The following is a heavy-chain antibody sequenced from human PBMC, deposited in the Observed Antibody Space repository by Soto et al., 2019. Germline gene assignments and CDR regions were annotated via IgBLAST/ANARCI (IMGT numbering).Heavy chain of an antibody. Sequence: PGGSLRLSCAASGFTFGDSYMSWIRQAPGKGLEWVSYITNSGNNMYYADPVKGRFTISRDNAKNSLYLQMNSLRAEDTAVYYCAREEYCSSTSCVNWFDPWGQGTLVTVSS. D-gene: IGHD2-2*01. V-gene: IGHV3-11*01. CDR2: ITNSGNNM. J-gene: IGHJ5*02. CDR1: GFTFGDSY. CDR3: AREEYCSSTSCVNWFDP.